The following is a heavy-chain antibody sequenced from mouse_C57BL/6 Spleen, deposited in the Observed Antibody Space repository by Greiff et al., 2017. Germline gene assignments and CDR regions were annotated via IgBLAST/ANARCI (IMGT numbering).Heavy chain of an antibody. J-gene: IGHJ4*01. D-gene: IGHD2-2*01. Sequence: EVKLMESGPGLVKPSQSLSLTCSVTGYSITSGYYWNWIRQFPGNKLEWMGYISYDGSNNYNPSLKNRISITRDTSKNQFFLKLNPVTTEDTATYYCARVWLPYAMDYWGQGTSVTVSS. V-gene: IGHV3-6*01. CDR1: GYSITSGYY. CDR2: ISYDGSN. CDR3: ARVWLPYAMDY.